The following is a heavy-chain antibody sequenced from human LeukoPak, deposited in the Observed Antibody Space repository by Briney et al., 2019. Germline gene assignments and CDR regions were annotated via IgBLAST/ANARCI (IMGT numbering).Heavy chain of an antibody. J-gene: IGHJ5*02. D-gene: IGHD3-10*01. CDR3: ARGSGRITHRWFDP. Sequence: ASVKVSCKASGYTFTSYDINWVRQATGQGLEWMGWMNPNSGNTGYAQKFQGRVTMTRNTSISTAYMELSSLRSEDTAVYYCARGSGRITHRWFDPWGQGTLVTVSS. CDR1: GYTFTSYD. V-gene: IGHV1-8*01. CDR2: MNPNSGNT.